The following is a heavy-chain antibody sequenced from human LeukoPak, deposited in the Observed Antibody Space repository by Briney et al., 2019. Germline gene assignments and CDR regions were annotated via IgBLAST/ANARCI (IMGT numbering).Heavy chain of an antibody. CDR1: GFPFGTYN. Sequence: GGSLRLSCAASGFPFGTYNMNWVRQAPGKGPEGVSTISIDGGRTYYADSVKGRFTVSRDTSKNTLYLQMNSLRAEDTAVYYCARKGIGSSRYQNMDVWGKGTTVTVSS. D-gene: IGHD6-25*01. CDR3: ARKGIGSSRYQNMDV. J-gene: IGHJ6*03. V-gene: IGHV3-23*01. CDR2: ISIDGGRT.